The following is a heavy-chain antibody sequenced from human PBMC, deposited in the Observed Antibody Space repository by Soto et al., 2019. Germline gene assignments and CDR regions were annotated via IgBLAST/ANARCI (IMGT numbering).Heavy chain of an antibody. CDR1: GFTFSSYA. CDR3: AREIVIEAAGGLNYYYYGMDV. CDR2: ISYDGSNK. D-gene: IGHD6-13*01. V-gene: IGHV3-30-3*01. Sequence: GGSLRLSCAASGFTFSSYAMHWVRQAPGKGLEWVAVISYDGSNKYYADSVKGRFTISRDNSKNTLYLQMNSLRAEDTAVYYCAREIVIEAAGGLNYYYYGMDVWGQGTTVTVSS. J-gene: IGHJ6*02.